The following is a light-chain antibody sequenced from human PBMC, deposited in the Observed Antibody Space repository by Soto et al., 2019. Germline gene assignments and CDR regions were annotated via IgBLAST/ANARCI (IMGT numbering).Light chain of an antibody. CDR2: DVS. J-gene: IGLJ1*01. Sequence: QSVLTQPRSVSGSPGQSVTISCTGTSSDVGVYNYVYWYQQYPGKAPKIMIYDVSKRPSGVPDRFSGSKSDNTASLTISGLQAEDEADYYCCSYAGSYTFVFGIGTKVTVL. V-gene: IGLV2-11*01. CDR1: SSDVGVYNY. CDR3: CSYAGSYTFV.